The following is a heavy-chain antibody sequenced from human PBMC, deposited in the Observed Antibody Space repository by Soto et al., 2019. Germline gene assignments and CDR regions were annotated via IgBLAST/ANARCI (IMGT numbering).Heavy chain of an antibody. D-gene: IGHD2-2*03. CDR2: IYSSENT. Sequence: YATLSLTCTLSRHSVTSHTYSWAWIRQPPGKGLEWIGTIYSSENTYYNPSLLSRVTISVDTSKNEFSLRLSSVTAADTAVYYCARLNGNCVSTNCHSYYGMDVWGQGTTVT. CDR1: RHSVTSHTYS. CDR3: ARLNGNCVSTNCHSYYGMDV. J-gene: IGHJ6*01. V-gene: IGHV4-39*01.